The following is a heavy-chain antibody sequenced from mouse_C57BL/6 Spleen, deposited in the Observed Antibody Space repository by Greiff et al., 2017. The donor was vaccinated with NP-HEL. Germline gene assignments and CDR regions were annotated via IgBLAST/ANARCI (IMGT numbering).Heavy chain of an antibody. CDR1: GFTFSSYA. Sequence: EVKVVESGGGLVKPGGSLKLSCAASGFTFSSYAMSWVRQTPEKRLEWVATISDGGSYTYYPDNVKGRFTISRDNAKNNLYLQMSHLKSEDTAMYYCARDWAGYFDYWGQGTTLTVSS. J-gene: IGHJ2*01. V-gene: IGHV5-4*01. CDR2: ISDGGSYT. CDR3: ARDWAGYFDY. D-gene: IGHD4-1*01.